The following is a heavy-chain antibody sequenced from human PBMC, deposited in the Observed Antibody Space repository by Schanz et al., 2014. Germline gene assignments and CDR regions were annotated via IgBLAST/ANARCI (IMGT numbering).Heavy chain of an antibody. CDR3: ARHHDFWSGPDGRYLDL. CDR1: GASMLSYY. Sequence: VQLQESSPGLVTPSETLSLTCTVSGASMLSYYWTWFRQPPGKGLEWIGYMYYSGSTNYNPSLNSRVHISLDTPRTQFSRTLPSVTAADTAVYYCARHHDFWSGPDGRYLDLWGQGTLVTVSS. D-gene: IGHD3-3*01. CDR2: MYYSGST. V-gene: IGHV4-59*08. J-gene: IGHJ4*02.